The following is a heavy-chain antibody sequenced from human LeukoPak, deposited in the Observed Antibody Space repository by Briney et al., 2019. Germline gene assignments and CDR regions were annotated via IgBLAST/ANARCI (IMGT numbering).Heavy chain of an antibody. Sequence: GASVKVSCKASGYTFTGYYMHWVRQAPGQGLEWMGIINPSGGSTRYAQTFQGRVTMTRDTSTNTVYMELSSLRSEDTAVYYCARAGGITIFAVVTAPYYQYYGLDVWGQGTTVTVSS. CDR1: GYTFTGYY. J-gene: IGHJ6*02. V-gene: IGHV1-46*01. CDR2: INPSGGST. CDR3: ARAGGITIFAVVTAPYYQYYGLDV. D-gene: IGHD3-3*01.